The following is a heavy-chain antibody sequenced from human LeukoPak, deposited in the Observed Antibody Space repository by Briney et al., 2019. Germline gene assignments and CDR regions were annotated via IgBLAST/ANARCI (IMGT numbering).Heavy chain of an antibody. J-gene: IGHJ5*02. D-gene: IGHD2-2*01. CDR2: IRSKANSYAT. CDR1: GFTFSGSA. Sequence: GGSLRLSCAASGFTFSGSAMHWVRQASGKGLEWVGRIRSKANSYATAYAASVKGRFTISRDDSKNTAYLQINSLKTEDTAVYYCTSPPGYCSSTSCPESWGQGTLVTVSS. CDR3: TSPPGYCSSTSCPES. V-gene: IGHV3-73*01.